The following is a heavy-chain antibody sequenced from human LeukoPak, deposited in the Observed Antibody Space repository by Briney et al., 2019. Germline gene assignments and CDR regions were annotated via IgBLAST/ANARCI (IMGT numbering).Heavy chain of an antibody. CDR3: ARRAGEYSHPYDY. CDR2: ISGRRSYT. J-gene: IGHJ4*02. Sequence: GGSVSLLYGASGFHYRCYAMIWLDQPPAKEREWVSAISGRRSYTYYEDSVKGRIPISRDNSKTTLYLQMNSLRAEDTAIYYCARRAGEYSHPYDYWGQGNLVTVSS. CDR1: GFHYRCYA. D-gene: IGHD2-15*01. V-gene: IGHV3-23*01.